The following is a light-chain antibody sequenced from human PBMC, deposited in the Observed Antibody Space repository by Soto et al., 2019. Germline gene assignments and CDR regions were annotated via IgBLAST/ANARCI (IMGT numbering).Light chain of an antibody. V-gene: IGKV3-20*01. CDR3: QQCSHSPLT. J-gene: IGKJ4*01. CDR2: DAS. Sequence: EIVLTQSPGTLSLSPGERATLSCRASQSVTKNYLAWYQQKPGQAPRLLIHDASIRATGIPDRFSGSGSRTDFTLTISRLEPEDFAVYYCQQCSHSPLTFGGGTKVEIK. CDR1: QSVTKNY.